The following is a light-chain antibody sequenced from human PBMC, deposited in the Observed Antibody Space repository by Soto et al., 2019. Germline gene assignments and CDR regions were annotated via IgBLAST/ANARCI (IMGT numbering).Light chain of an antibody. V-gene: IGKV3-20*01. Sequence: EIVLTQSPGTLSLSPGERATLSCRASQSVSSNLAWYQQKPGQAPRLLIYASVTRATGIPDRFSGSASGTDFTLTINRLEPEDFAVYYCQLYGNSPPFGQGTRLEIK. CDR3: QLYGNSPP. CDR2: ASV. J-gene: IGKJ5*01. CDR1: QSVSSN.